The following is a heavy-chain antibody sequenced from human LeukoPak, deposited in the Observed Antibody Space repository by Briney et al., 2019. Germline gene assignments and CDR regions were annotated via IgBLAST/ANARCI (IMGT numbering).Heavy chain of an antibody. CDR2: IYTSGST. D-gene: IGHD3-3*01. CDR3: ASAPYTVFGVVHTFVFDY. CDR1: GGSISSYY. Sequence: SETLSLTCTVSGGSISSYYWSWIRQPAGKGLEWIGRIYTSGSTNYNPSLKSRVTMSVDTSKNQFSLKLSSVTAADTAVYYCASAPYTVFGVVHTFVFDYWGQGTLVTVSS. V-gene: IGHV4-4*07. J-gene: IGHJ4*02.